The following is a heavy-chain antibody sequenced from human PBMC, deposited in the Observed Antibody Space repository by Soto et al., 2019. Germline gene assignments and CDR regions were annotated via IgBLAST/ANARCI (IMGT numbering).Heavy chain of an antibody. CDR3: ARVPGP. CDR1: GGSISSGGYS. V-gene: IGHV4-30-2*01. J-gene: IGHJ5*02. Sequence: QLQLQESGSGLVKPSQTRSLTCADSGGSISSGGYSWSWIRQPPGKGLEWIGYIYHCGSTYYNPSLTSRVTISVDRSNNQFSLKVSCVTAADTAVYYCARVPGPWGQGTLVTVSS. CDR2: IYHCGST.